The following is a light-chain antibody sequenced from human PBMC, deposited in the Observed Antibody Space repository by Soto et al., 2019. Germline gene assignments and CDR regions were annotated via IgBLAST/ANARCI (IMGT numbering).Light chain of an antibody. CDR2: GAS. CDR3: HHYGSSPRT. J-gene: IGKJ1*01. Sequence: EIVLTQSPGTLSLSPGDGATLSCRASQSVSSNYLAWYQLKPGQAPRPLIYGASIRATGIPDRFSGSGSGTDFTPTIRGPEPEDFPKSVYHHYGSSPRTFGQGTKVYIK. V-gene: IGKV3-20*01. CDR1: QSVSSNY.